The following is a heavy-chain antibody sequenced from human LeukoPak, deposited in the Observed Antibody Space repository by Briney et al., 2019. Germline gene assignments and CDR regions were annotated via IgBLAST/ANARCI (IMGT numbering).Heavy chain of an antibody. CDR2: INPSGGST. V-gene: IGHV1-46*01. Sequence: ASVRVSCKASGYTFTSCYMHWVRQAPGQALEWMGIINPSGGSTSYAQKFQGRVTMTRDTSTSTVYMELSSLRSEDTAVYYCARASAGGIDYWGQGTLVPVSS. D-gene: IGHD2-15*01. CDR1: GYTFTSCY. J-gene: IGHJ4*02. CDR3: ARASAGGIDY.